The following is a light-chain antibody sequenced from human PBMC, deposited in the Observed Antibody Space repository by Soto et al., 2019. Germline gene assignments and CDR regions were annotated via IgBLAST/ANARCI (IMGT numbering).Light chain of an antibody. CDR1: QSISSW. V-gene: IGKV1-5*01. CDR2: DAS. Sequence: DIQMTQSPSTLSASVGDRVTITFRASQSISSWLAWYQQKPGKAPKLLIYDASSLESGVPSRFSGSGSGTEFTLTISSLQPDDFATYYCQQYNSYSPLFGQGTKVDI. J-gene: IGKJ1*01. CDR3: QQYNSYSPL.